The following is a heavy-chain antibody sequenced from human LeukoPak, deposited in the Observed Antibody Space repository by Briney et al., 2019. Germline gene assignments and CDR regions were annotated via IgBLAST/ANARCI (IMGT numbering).Heavy chain of an antibody. V-gene: IGHV3-23*01. CDR2: ISGSGGST. CDR3: GTGLAYCGGDCYSKGAFDI. J-gene: IGHJ3*02. D-gene: IGHD2-21*02. CDR1: GFTFSSYA. Sequence: GGSLRLSCAASGFTFSSYAMSWVRQAPGKGVEWVSAISGSGGSTYYADSVKGRFTISRDNSKNTLYLQMNSLRAEDTAVYYCGTGLAYCGGDCYSKGAFDIWGQGTMVTVSS.